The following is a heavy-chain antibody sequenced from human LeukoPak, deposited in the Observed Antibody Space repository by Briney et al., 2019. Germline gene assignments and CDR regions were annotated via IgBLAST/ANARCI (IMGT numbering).Heavy chain of an antibody. CDR3: AKRGEYQLLGEDYFDY. CDR1: GFTFSSYG. CDR2: IRYDGSNK. D-gene: IGHD2-2*01. Sequence: LGGSLRLSCAASGFTFSSYGMHWVRQAPGKGLEWVAFIRYDGSNKYYADSVKGRFTISRDNSKNTLYLQMNSLRAEDTAVYYCAKRGEYQLLGEDYFDYWGQGTLVTVSS. J-gene: IGHJ4*02. V-gene: IGHV3-30*02.